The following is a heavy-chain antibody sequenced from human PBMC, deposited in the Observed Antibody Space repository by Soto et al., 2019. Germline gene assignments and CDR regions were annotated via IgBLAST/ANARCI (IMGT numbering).Heavy chain of an antibody. V-gene: IGHV4-34*01. D-gene: IGHD2-15*01. Sequence: SETLSLACAFYCGSVIGNYWSWIRQPPGKGLEWIGEINHSGSTNYNPSLKSRVTISLDTSKNQFSLKLSSVTAADTGVYYCASLDCGGGSCYFDYWGQGTLVTVSS. CDR3: ASLDCGGGSCYFDY. CDR1: CGSVIGNY. J-gene: IGHJ4*02. CDR2: INHSGST.